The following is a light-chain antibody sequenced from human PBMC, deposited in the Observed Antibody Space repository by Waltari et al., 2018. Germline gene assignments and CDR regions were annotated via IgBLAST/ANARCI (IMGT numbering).Light chain of an antibody. CDR3: NSRDSSGNHYV. J-gene: IGLJ1*01. V-gene: IGLV3-19*01. CDR2: GKN. Sequence: SSELTQDPAVSVALGQPVRITCQGDSLRSTYASWYQQKPGQAPLLVIHGKNNRPSGIPDRFSGSSSGNTASLTITGAQAEDEADYYCNSRDSSGNHYVFGTGTKVTVL. CDR1: SLRSTY.